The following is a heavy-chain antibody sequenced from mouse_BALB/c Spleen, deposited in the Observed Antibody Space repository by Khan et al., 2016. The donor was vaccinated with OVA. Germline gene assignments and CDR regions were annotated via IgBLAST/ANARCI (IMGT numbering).Heavy chain of an antibody. V-gene: IGHV14-1*02. J-gene: IGHJ2*01. CDR1: GFTFTDYY. CDR2: IDPENGKT. CDR3: PRSNRLDFDY. Sequence: VQLQQSGTELVRPGTLVRLSCTASGFTFTDYYIHWVKQRPAQGLEWIGWIDPENGKTIYDPKFQGKASITADTSSNTAYLQLSSLTSEDTAVYDGPRSNRLDFDYWGQGNTLTVSS. D-gene: IGHD4-1*01.